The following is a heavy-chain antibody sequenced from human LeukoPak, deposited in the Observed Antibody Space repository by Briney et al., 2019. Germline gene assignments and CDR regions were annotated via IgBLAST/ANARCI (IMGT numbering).Heavy chain of an antibody. CDR3: ARGIVGSAASNFDY. CDR1: GFTFSNYA. V-gene: IGHV3-30*14. CDR2: ISFDGSDR. D-gene: IGHD1-26*01. Sequence: GGSLRLSCAASGFTFSNYAMHWVRQAPGKGLEWVAVISFDGSDRYYGASVKGRFTISRDKSKNTVYLQMNTLSTEDTALYYCARGIVGSAASNFDYWGQGTMVTVSS. J-gene: IGHJ4*02.